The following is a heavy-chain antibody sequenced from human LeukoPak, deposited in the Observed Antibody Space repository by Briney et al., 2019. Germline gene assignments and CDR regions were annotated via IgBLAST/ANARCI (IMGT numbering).Heavy chain of an antibody. CDR2: IYTSGST. J-gene: IGHJ4*02. V-gene: IGHV4-61*02. CDR3: ARRSYGTDYFDY. CDR1: GGSISSGSYY. Sequence: SETLSLTCTVSGGSISSGSYYWSWIRQPAGKGLEWIGRIYTSGSTNYNPSLKSQVTISVDTSKNQFSLKLSSVTAADTAVYYCARRSYGTDYFDYWGQGTLVTVSS. D-gene: IGHD5-18*01.